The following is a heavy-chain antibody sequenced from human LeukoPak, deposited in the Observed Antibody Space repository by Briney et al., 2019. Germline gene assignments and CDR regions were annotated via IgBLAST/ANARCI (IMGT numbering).Heavy chain of an antibody. Sequence: GGSLRLSCAASGSTFSTYAMHWVRQAPGKGLEWVSAVSGSGGDTYYADSVTGRFTISRDNSKNTLYVLLNSLRAEDTAVYYCATTLNTGFFQSWGRGTLVTVSS. CDR2: VSGSGGDT. CDR3: ATTLNTGFFQS. CDR1: GSTFSTYA. V-gene: IGHV3-23*01. J-gene: IGHJ5*02. D-gene: IGHD5-18*01.